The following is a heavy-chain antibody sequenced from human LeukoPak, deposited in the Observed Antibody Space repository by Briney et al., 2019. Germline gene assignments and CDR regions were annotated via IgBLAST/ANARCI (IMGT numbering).Heavy chain of an antibody. J-gene: IGHJ4*02. D-gene: IGHD6-19*01. CDR1: GGSFSGYY. CDR3: ARDGAVAGLDY. Sequence: PSETLSLTCAVYGGSFSGYYWSWIRQPPGKGLEWIGEINHSGSTNYNPSLKSRVTISVDTSKNQFSLKLSSVTAADTAVYYCARDGAVAGLDYWGQGTLVTVSS. CDR2: INHSGST. V-gene: IGHV4-34*01.